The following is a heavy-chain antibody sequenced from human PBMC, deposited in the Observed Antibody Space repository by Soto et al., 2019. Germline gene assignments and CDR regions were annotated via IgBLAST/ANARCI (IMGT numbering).Heavy chain of an antibody. D-gene: IGHD3-10*01. V-gene: IGHV4-59*01. Sequence: SETLSLTCTVSGGSISSYYWSWIRQPPGKGLEWIGYIYYSGSTNYNPSLKSRVTISVDTSKNQFSLKLSSVTAADTAVYYCARGRIITMVRGVIITAAGFDPWGQGTLVTVSS. CDR2: IYYSGST. J-gene: IGHJ5*02. CDR3: ARGRIITMVRGVIITAAGFDP. CDR1: GGSISSYY.